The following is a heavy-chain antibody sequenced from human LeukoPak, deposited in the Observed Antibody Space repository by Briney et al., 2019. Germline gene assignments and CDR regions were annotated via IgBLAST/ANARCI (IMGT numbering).Heavy chain of an antibody. Sequence: TSKTLSLTCTVSGYSISSGYYWGWIRQPPGKGLEWIGSISHTGSSYYSPSLKSRVTISVDKSKNQFSLKLSSVTAADTAVYYCARASHDYGEYSHFDYWGQGTLVTVSS. CDR3: ARASHDYGEYSHFDY. CDR2: ISHTGSS. V-gene: IGHV4-38-2*02. CDR1: GYSISSGYY. D-gene: IGHD4-17*01. J-gene: IGHJ4*02.